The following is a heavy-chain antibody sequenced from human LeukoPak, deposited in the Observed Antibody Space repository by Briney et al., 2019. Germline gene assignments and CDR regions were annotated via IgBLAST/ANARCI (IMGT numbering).Heavy chain of an antibody. CDR3: ARVGIRLNNWFDP. J-gene: IGHJ5*02. V-gene: IGHV4-34*01. CDR1: GASFSDYY. CDR2: IHHSGNT. Sequence: PSETLSLTCAVYGASFSDYYWSFIRQPPGKGLEWIGEIHHSGNTNYNPSLKSRVTISVDTSKNQFSLKLSSVTAADTAVYYCARVGIRLNNWFDPWGQGTLVTVSS. D-gene: IGHD5-18*01.